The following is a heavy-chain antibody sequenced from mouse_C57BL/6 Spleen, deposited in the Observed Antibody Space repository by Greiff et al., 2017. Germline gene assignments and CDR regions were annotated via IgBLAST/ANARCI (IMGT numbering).Heavy chain of an antibody. V-gene: IGHV1-80*01. J-gene: IGHJ4*01. D-gene: IGHD1-3*01. Sequence: QVQLQQSGAELVKPGASVKISCKASGYAFSSYWKNWVKQRPGKGLEWIGQIYPGDGDTNYNGKFKGKATMTADKSSSTAYMQLSSLTSEDSAVYFCARGRRAPYAMDYWGQGTSVTVSS. CDR3: ARGRRAPYAMDY. CDR2: IYPGDGDT. CDR1: GYAFSSYW.